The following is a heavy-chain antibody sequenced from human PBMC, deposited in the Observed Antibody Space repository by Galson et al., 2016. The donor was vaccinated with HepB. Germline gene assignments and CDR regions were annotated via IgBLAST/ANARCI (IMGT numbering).Heavy chain of an antibody. CDR2: IYNHGTT. V-gene: IGHV4-61*02. D-gene: IGHD2-8*01. CDR1: GSPIRRGTYSYY. J-gene: IGHJ4*02. CDR3: GLIGPEVPVEDY. Sequence: TLSLTCSVSGSPIRRGTYSYYWTWIRQSAGKGLEWIGRIYNHGTTNYNPSLKSRVSISVDRSKPRFSLYLMSVTSAVTAGYYCGLIGPEVPVEDYWGQGTLATVFS.